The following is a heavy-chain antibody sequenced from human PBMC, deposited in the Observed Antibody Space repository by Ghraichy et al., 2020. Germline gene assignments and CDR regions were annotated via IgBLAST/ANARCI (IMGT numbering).Heavy chain of an antibody. V-gene: IGHV3-30-3*01. CDR3: ARDGPTVFTYYYYYYMDV. CDR2: ISYDGSNI. J-gene: IGHJ6*03. Sequence: GGSLRLSCAASGFTFSSYAMHWVRQAPGKGLEWVAIISYDGSNIYYADSVKGRFTISRDNSKNTLYLQMNSLRPEDTAVYYCARDGPTVFTYYYYYYMDVWGKGTTVTVSS. CDR1: GFTFSSYA. D-gene: IGHD4-11*01.